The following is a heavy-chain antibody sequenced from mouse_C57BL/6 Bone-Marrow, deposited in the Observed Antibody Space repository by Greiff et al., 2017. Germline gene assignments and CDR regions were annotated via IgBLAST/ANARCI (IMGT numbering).Heavy chain of an antibody. CDR3: ARRFGTPFAY. CDR2: IRRGGSYT. D-gene: IGHD4-1*01. Sequence: DVMLVESGGDLVKPGGSLKLSCAASGFSFSSYGMSWVRQTQDKRLEWVATIRRGGSYTYYPDSVKGRFTIFRENAKNTLLRQMSSLKAEDTAMYYCARRFGTPFAYWGQGTLVTVSA. J-gene: IGHJ3*01. V-gene: IGHV5-6*02. CDR1: GFSFSSYG.